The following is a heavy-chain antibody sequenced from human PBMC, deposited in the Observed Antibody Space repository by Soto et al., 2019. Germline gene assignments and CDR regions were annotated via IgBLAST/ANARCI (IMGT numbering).Heavy chain of an antibody. CDR3: ARDPTNDYGDDTFDY. CDR2: ITPSYDRT. CDR1: GDAFQSYA. Sequence: QVLLLQSGSEVKKPGSSVKVSCKASGDAFQSYAIHWVRQAPGQGLEYMWRITPSYDRTKYAQKFQGRLTVTADMYTSTVYMELSSLRSEDTAVYYCARDPTNDYGDDTFDYWGQGTKVIVSS. J-gene: IGHJ4*02. V-gene: IGHV1-69*06. D-gene: IGHD4-17*01.